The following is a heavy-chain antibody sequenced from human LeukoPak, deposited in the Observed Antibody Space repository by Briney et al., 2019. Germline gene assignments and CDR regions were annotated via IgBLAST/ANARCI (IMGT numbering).Heavy chain of an antibody. V-gene: IGHV4-59*01. CDR3: ARTYYYGSGSYYNFDY. D-gene: IGHD3-10*01. Sequence: SETLSLTCTVSGGSISNYYWSWIRQPPGKGLEWIGYIYYSGSTNYNPSLKSRVTISVDTSKNQFSLKLSSVTAADTAVYYCARTYYYGSGSYYNFDYWGQGTLVTVSS. J-gene: IGHJ4*02. CDR2: IYYSGST. CDR1: GGSISNYY.